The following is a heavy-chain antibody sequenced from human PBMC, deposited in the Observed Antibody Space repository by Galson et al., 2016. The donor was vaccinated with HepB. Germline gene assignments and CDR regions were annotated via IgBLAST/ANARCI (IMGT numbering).Heavy chain of an antibody. V-gene: IGHV3-23*01. D-gene: IGHD7-27*01. J-gene: IGHJ4*02. CDR1: GFIVSSYG. Sequence: SLRLSCAASGFIVSSYGMSWVRQAPGKALEWVSGISASGSSTQYSHSVKGRFTISRGTSKNTLYLQMNSLRAADTAVYDCEKDILTNWGYPPDYWGQGTLVTVSS. CDR2: ISASGSST. CDR3: EKDILTNWGYPPDY.